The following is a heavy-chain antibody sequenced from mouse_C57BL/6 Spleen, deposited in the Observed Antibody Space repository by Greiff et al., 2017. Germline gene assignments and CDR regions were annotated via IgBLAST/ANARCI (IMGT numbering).Heavy chain of an antibody. CDR2: INPYNGGT. CDR1: GYTFTDYY. V-gene: IGHV1-19*01. J-gene: IGHJ4*01. CDR3: ARYRFYALDY. Sequence: EVQLQQSGPVLVKPGASVKMSCKASGYTFTDYYMNWVKQSHGKSLEWIGVINPYNGGTSYNQKFKGKATLTVDKSSSTAYMELNSLTSEDSAVYYCARYRFYALDYWGQGTSVTVSS.